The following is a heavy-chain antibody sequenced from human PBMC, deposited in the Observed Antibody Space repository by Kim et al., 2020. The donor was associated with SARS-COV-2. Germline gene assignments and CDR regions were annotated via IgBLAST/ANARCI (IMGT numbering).Heavy chain of an antibody. CDR2: IYYSGST. Sequence: SETLSLTCTVSGGSVSSGSYYWSWIRQPPGKGLEWIGYIYYSGSTNYNPSLKSRVTISVDTSKNQFSLKLSSVTAADTAVYYCARARVEMATIFGYWGQGTLVTVSS. D-gene: IGHD5-12*01. CDR1: GGSVSSGSYY. CDR3: ARARVEMATIFGY. J-gene: IGHJ4*02. V-gene: IGHV4-61*01.